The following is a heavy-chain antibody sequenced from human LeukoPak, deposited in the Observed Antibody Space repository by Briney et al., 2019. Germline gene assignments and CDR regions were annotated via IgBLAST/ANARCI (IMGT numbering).Heavy chain of an antibody. CDR3: TVVPAAMPRVDY. V-gene: IGHV3-49*03. D-gene: IGHD2-2*01. CDR2: IRSKAYGGTT. Sequence: GGSLRLSSTASGFTFGDYAMSWFRQAPGKGLEWVGFIRSKAYGGTTEYAASVKGRFTISRDDSKSIAYLQMNSLKTEDTAVYYCTVVPAAMPRVDYWGQGTLVTVSS. J-gene: IGHJ4*02. CDR1: GFTFGDYA.